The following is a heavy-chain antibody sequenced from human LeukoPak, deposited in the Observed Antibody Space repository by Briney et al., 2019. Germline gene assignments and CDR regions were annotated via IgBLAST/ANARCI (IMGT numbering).Heavy chain of an antibody. J-gene: IGHJ6*02. CDR2: ISYDGSNK. CDR1: GFTFSTYT. Sequence: GGSLRLSCAASGFTFSTYTMHWVRQAPGKGLEWVAVISYDGSNKYYADSVKGRFAISRDNSKETLYLQMNSLRAGDTAVYYCARNENNGMDVWGHGTTVTVSS. V-gene: IGHV3-30*09. CDR3: ARNENNGMDV.